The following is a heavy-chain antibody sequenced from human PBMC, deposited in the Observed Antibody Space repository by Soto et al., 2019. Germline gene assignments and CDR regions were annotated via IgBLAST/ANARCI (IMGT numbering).Heavy chain of an antibody. CDR2: INPGGGNT. CDR1: GYTFTSYA. J-gene: IGHJ6*03. V-gene: IGHV1-3*01. CDR3: VRGTGVPAARYYYNYMDV. Sequence: ASVKVSCKASGYTFTSYAMHWVRQAPGQRLEWMGWINPGGGNTSYSQKFQDRVTISRDTSTTTAYMELSSLSSEDTAVYYCVRGTGVPAARYYYNYMDVWAKGTTVTVSS. D-gene: IGHD2-2*01.